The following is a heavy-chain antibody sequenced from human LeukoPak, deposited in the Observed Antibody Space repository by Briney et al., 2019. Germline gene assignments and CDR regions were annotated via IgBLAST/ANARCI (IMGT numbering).Heavy chain of an antibody. CDR3: ARDRYYYDSSGYIRGFDY. D-gene: IGHD3-22*01. V-gene: IGHV3-53*01. J-gene: IGHJ4*02. CDR2: IYSGGNT. CDR1: GFTVSSNY. Sequence: GGSLRLSCAASGFTVSSNYMNWVRQAPGKGLEWVSAIYSGGNTYYAESVKGRFTISRDNAKNSLYLQMNSLRAEDTAVYYCARDRYYYDSSGYIRGFDYWGQGTLVTVSS.